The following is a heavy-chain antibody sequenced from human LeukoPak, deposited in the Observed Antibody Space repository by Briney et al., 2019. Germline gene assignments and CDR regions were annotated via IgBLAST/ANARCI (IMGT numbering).Heavy chain of an antibody. CDR2: INNRADET. J-gene: IGHJ4*02. CDR3: ERDPSEYEWQRGWYRDF. D-gene: IGHD6-19*01. CDR1: GFTFSSYE. V-gene: IGHV3-23*01. Sequence: PGGSLRLSCAASGFTFSSYEMNWVRQAPGKGLEWGSTINNRADETHYADFVRGRFFISRDNYNSRLTLHMNNLRVEDTAVYYCERDPSEYEWQRGWYRDFWGQGSQVTVSS.